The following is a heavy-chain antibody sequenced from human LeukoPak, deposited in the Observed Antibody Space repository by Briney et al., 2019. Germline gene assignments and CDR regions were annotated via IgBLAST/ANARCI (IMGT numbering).Heavy chain of an antibody. Sequence: GASVKVSCKASGYTFTTFYIHWVRQAPGQGLEWMGSIHPSGGSTTYARKFQGRVTITRDTSASTAYMELSSLRSEDTAVYYCARDVPTNKIRWYGMDVWGQGTTVTVSS. CDR2: IHPSGGST. CDR3: ARDVPTNKIRWYGMDV. D-gene: IGHD4-23*01. J-gene: IGHJ6*02. CDR1: GYTFTTFY. V-gene: IGHV1-46*01.